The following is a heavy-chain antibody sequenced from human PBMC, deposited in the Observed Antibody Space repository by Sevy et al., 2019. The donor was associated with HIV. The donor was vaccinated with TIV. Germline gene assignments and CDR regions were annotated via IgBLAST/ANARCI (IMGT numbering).Heavy chain of an antibody. CDR2: ISYDGSNK. CDR1: GFTFSSYA. D-gene: IGHD3-22*01. Sequence: GGSLRLSCAASGFTFSSYAMHWVRQAPGKGLEWVAVISYDGSNKYYADSVKGRFTISRDNSKNTLYLQMNSLRVEDTAVYYCARVNSGIVVVISPQYYFDYWGQGTLVTVSS. J-gene: IGHJ4*02. V-gene: IGHV3-30-3*01. CDR3: ARVNSGIVVVISPQYYFDY.